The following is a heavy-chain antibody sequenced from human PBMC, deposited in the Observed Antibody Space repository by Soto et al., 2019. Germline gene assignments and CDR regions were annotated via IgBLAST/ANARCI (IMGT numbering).Heavy chain of an antibody. D-gene: IGHD6-13*01. CDR1: GYTFTSYG. CDR2: ISAYNGNT. CDR3: ARDRPQQLDWWCISGLVDP. Sequence: GASVKVSCKASGYTFTSYGISWVRQAPGQGLEWMGWISAYNGNTNYAQKLQGRVTMTTDTSTSTAYMELRSLGSDDTAVYYCARDRPQQLDWWCISGLVDPWGQGTMVTVSS. J-gene: IGHJ5*02. V-gene: IGHV1-18*01.